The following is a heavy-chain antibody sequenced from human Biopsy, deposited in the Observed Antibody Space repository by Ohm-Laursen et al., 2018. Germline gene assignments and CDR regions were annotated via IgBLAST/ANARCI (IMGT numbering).Heavy chain of an antibody. CDR3: ATELLPPGVGGPWLDS. V-gene: IGHV3-21*06. D-gene: IGHD3-10*01. CDR1: GVTLSGYG. CDR2: ISASSSYI. Sequence: SLRLSCAAFGVTLSGYGMNWVRQAPGKGLEWVSSISASSSYIYYADSVKGRFTVSRDNTKNTLYLQMNSLRAADTAIYFCATELLPPGVGGPWLDSWGQGTPVTVPS. J-gene: IGHJ5*01.